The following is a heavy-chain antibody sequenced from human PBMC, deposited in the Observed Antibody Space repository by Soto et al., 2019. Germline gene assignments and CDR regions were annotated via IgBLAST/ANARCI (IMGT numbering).Heavy chain of an antibody. CDR2: IRSKANSYAT. J-gene: IGHJ4*02. CDR1: GFTFSGSA. D-gene: IGHD6-19*01. CDR3: TRSSSSGSLSSIPNFDY. V-gene: IGHV3-73*01. Sequence: AGGSLRLSCAASGFTFSGSAMHWVRQASGKGLEWVGRIRSKANSYATAYAASVKGRFTISRDDSKNTAYLQMNSLKTEDTAVYYCTRSSSSGSLSSIPNFDYWGQGTLVTVSS.